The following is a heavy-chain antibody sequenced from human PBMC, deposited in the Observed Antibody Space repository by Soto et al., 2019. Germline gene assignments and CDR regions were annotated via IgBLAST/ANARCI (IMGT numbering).Heavy chain of an antibody. V-gene: IGHV3-30-3*01. CDR3: ARDIAAAGLDSGYYFDY. Sequence: GGSLRLSCAASGFAFSSYAMHWVRQAPGKGLEWVAVISYDGSNKYYADSVNGRFTISRDNSKNTLYLQMNSLRAKDTAVYYCARDIAAAGLDSGYYFDYWGQGTLVTVSS. J-gene: IGHJ4*02. CDR2: ISYDGSNK. D-gene: IGHD6-13*01. CDR1: GFAFSSYA.